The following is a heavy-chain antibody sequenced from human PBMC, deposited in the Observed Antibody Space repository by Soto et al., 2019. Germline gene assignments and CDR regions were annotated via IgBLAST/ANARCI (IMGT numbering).Heavy chain of an antibody. J-gene: IGHJ4*02. Sequence: QVQLVQSGAEVKKPGASVKVSCKASGYTFTSYYMHWVRQAPGQGLEWMGIINPSGGSTSYAQKCKGRVTMTRDTSTSTVYMELSSLRSEDTAVYYCAREVERGYSYGYLEYWGQGTLVTVSS. CDR3: AREVERGYSYGYLEY. CDR2: INPSGGST. CDR1: GYTFTSYY. V-gene: IGHV1-46*01. D-gene: IGHD5-18*01.